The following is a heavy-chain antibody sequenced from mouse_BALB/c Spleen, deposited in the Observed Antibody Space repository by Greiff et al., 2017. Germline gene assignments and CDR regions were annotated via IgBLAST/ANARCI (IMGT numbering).Heavy chain of an antibody. D-gene: IGHD1-2*01. J-gene: IGHJ2*01. CDR3: AKELLRPYYFDY. Sequence: SGAELVKPGASVKLSCTASGFNIKDTYMHWVKQRPEQGLEWIGRIDPANGNTKYDPKFQGKATITADTSSNTAYLQLSSLTSEDTAVYYCAKELLRPYYFDYWGQGTTLTVSS. CDR1: GFNIKDTY. V-gene: IGHV14-3*02. CDR2: IDPANGNT.